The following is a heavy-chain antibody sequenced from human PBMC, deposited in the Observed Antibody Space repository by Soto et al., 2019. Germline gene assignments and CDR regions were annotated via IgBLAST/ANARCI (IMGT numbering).Heavy chain of an antibody. J-gene: IGHJ6*02. V-gene: IGHV4-39*01. CDR2: MFYSGLT. CDR1: GYSVTSSDYY. CDR3: APLSVALSGPYGIHV. D-gene: IGHD2-8*01. Sequence: SETLSLTCSVSGYSVTSSDYYWAWIRQPPGKGLEWIGSMFYSGLTYYNPSLKSRVTLSVDTSKNQFSVRLNSVTAADTAVYYCAPLSVALSGPYGIHVWGQGTTVTVSS.